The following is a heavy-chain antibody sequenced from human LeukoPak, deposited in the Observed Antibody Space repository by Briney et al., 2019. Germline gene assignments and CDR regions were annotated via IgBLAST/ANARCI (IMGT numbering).Heavy chain of an antibody. CDR3: ARSQEFYDSSVPGALDI. J-gene: IGHJ3*02. CDR2: ISSSSGYI. CDR1: GFSFSSYS. D-gene: IGHD3-22*01. V-gene: IGHV3-21*01. Sequence: PGGSLRLSCAASGFSFSSYSMNWVRQAPGKGLEWVSSISSSSGYIYYADSVKGRFTISRDSAKNSLYLQMNSLRAEDTAVYYCARSQEFYDSSVPGALDIWGLGTMVTVSS.